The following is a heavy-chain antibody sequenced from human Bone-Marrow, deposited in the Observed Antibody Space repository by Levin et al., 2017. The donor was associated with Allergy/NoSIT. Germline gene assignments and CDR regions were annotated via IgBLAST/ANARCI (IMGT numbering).Heavy chain of an antibody. V-gene: IGHV4-31*03. J-gene: IGHJ4*02. CDR3: ATFDHTDMVFDQ. D-gene: IGHD3-10*01. CDR2: IYNTGNT. Sequence: SETLSLTCNVSGVSITNGAYFWSWVRQHPDKGLEWIGYIYNTGNTLYNPSLIGRVSISSDTSLNQFSLKLTSVSAADSALYYCATFDHTDMVFDQWGQGILVAVSS. CDR1: GVSITNGAYF.